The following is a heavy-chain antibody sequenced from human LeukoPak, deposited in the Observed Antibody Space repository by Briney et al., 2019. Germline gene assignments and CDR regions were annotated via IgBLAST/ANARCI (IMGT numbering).Heavy chain of an antibody. CDR1: GFTVSSNH. CDR3: ARVLSHWNKRMGWFDP. J-gene: IGHJ5*02. V-gene: IGHV3-66*01. CDR2: IYSGGTT. Sequence: GGSLRLSCAASGFTVSSNHMTWVCQAPGKGLECISVIYSGGTTNYAVSVKGRFAISRDNSKNTLYLQMNSLRAEDTAVYYCARVLSHWNKRMGWFDPWGQGTLVTVSS. D-gene: IGHD1/OR15-1a*01.